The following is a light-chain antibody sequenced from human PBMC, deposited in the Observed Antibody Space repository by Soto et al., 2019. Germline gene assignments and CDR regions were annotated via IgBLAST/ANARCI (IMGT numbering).Light chain of an antibody. CDR2: AAS. Sequence: DIQLTQSPSSLSASVGDTVTITCRAGQTVKNYLNWYQLKPGKVPKLLIYAASSLQNGVPARFVGGASGTDFTLTIITLQPEDFATYYCQQGYSDRQTFGQGTKLEI. CDR3: QQGYSDRQT. V-gene: IGKV1-39*01. CDR1: QTVKNY. J-gene: IGKJ2*01.